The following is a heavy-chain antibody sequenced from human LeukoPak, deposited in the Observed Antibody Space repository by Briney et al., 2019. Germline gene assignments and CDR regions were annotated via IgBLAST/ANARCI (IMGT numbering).Heavy chain of an antibody. V-gene: IGHV1-69*06. Sequence: ASVKVSCKASGGTFSSYAISWVRQAPGQGLEWMGGIIPIFGTANYAQKFQGRVTMTEDTSTDTAYMELSSLRSEDTAVYYCATNLGLLVLRYFDWSFDYWGQGTLVTVSS. CDR3: ATNLGLLVLRYFDWSFDY. CDR1: GGTFSSYA. D-gene: IGHD3-9*01. CDR2: IIPIFGTA. J-gene: IGHJ4*02.